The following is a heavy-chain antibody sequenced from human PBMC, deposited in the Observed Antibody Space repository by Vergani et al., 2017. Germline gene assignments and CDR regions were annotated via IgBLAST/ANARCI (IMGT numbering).Heavy chain of an antibody. V-gene: IGHV3-33*01. Sequence: QVQLVESGRGVVKPGRSLRLSCAASGFTFSSYGMHWVRQAPGKGLEWVAVIWYDGSNKYYADSVKGRFTISRDNSKNTLYLQMNSMRAEDTAVYYCAREQDPRGAFDTWGQGTKVTVSS. CDR1: GFTFSSYG. CDR2: IWYDGSNK. J-gene: IGHJ3*02. CDR3: AREQDPRGAFDT.